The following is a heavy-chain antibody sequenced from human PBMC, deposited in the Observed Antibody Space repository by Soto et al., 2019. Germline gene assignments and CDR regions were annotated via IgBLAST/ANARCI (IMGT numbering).Heavy chain of an antibody. CDR1: GYSFTSYW. D-gene: IGHD3-10*01. CDR2: IYPGDSDT. V-gene: IGHV5-51*01. J-gene: IGHJ6*02. Sequence: GESLKISCNGSGYSFTSYWIGWVRQMPGKGLEWMGIIYPGDSDTRYSPSFQGQVTISADKSISTAYLQWSSLKASDTAMYYCAGSLWFGEYYSGMDVWGQGTTVTVSS. CDR3: AGSLWFGEYYSGMDV.